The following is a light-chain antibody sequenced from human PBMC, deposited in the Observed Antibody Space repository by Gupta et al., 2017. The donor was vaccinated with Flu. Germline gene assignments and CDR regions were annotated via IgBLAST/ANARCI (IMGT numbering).Light chain of an antibody. CDR3: MQGAHWPWT. V-gene: IGKV2-30*01. CDR2: LVS. Sequence: DVVVTQSPLSLAVTLGQPASISCRSSQGLVYSDGNTYLHWFQHRPGQSPRRLIYLVSNRASGVPDRFSGSGSGTYFTPRISRVEADDVGVYFCMQGAHWPWTFGQGTKLEIK. J-gene: IGKJ1*01. CDR1: QGLVYSDGNTY.